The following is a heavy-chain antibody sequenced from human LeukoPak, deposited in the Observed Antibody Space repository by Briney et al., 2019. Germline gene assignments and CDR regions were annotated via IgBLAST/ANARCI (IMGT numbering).Heavy chain of an antibody. CDR2: ISISGGGT. Sequence: GGSLRLSCAASGITFSNAWMGWVRQAPGKGLEWVSGISISGGGTYYADSVKGRFTISRDNSNNKVYLQMNSLRAEDTAVYYCAKAQCSGGSCYFFDSWGQGTLVTVSS. J-gene: IGHJ4*02. V-gene: IGHV3-23*01. CDR1: GITFSNAW. CDR3: AKAQCSGGSCYFFDS. D-gene: IGHD2-15*01.